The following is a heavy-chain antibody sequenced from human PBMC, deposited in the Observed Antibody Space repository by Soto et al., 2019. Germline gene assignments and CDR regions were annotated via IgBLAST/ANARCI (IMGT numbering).Heavy chain of an antibody. CDR1: GGTFSSYA. CDR2: IIPIFGTA. V-gene: IGHV1-69*01. J-gene: IGHJ6*02. Sequence: QVQLVQSGAEVKKPGSSVKVSCKASGGTFSSYAISWVRQAPGQGFEWMGGIIPIFGTANYAQKFQGRVTITADESTSTAYMEMSSLRSEDTAVYYCARGVGRATIVYYGIDVWGLGTTVTVSS. D-gene: IGHD5-12*01. CDR3: ARGVGRATIVYYGIDV.